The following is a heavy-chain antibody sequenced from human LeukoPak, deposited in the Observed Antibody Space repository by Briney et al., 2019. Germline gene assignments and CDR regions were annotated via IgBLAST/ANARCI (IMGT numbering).Heavy chain of an antibody. V-gene: IGHV1-46*01. Sequence: GASVKVSCKASGYTFTSYYMHWVRQAPGQGLEWMGIINPSGGSTSYAQKFQGRVTMTRDTSTSTVYMELSSLRSEDAAVYYCARVVAVGDFDYWGQGTLVTVSS. D-gene: IGHD6-19*01. CDR1: GYTFTSYY. CDR3: ARVVAVGDFDY. CDR2: INPSGGST. J-gene: IGHJ4*02.